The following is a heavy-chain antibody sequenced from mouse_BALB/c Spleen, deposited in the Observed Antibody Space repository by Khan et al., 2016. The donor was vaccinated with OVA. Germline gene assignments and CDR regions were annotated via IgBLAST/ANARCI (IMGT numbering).Heavy chain of an antibody. D-gene: IGHD2-10*02. J-gene: IGHJ3*01. Sequence: QVQLQQPGAELVRPGSSVKISCKASGYAFSNYWMNWVKQRPGQGLEWIGQIYPGDGDTNYSGKFKGRATLTADKSSSTAYMPLSSLTSEDSAVYFCAIKRYVNYAFAYWGQGTLVTVSA. CDR1: GYAFSNYW. V-gene: IGHV1-80*01. CDR3: AIKRYVNYAFAY. CDR2: IYPGDGDT.